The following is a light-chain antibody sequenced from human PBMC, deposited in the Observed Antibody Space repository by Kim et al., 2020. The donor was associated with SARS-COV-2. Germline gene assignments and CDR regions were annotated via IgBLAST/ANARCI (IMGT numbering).Light chain of an antibody. CDR2: GAS. CDR3: QQDYNLPWT. CDR1: QSVSSSY. J-gene: IGKJ1*01. V-gene: IGKV3D-7*01. Sequence: PGERVTLSCRASQSVSSSYLTWYQQKXGQAPRLLIYGASTRATGIPARFSGSGSGTDFTLTISSLQPEDFAVYYCQQDYNLPWTFGQGTKV.